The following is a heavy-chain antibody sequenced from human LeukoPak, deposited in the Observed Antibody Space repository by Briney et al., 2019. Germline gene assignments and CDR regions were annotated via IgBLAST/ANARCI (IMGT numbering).Heavy chain of an antibody. Sequence: ETLSLTCTVSGGSISSSSYYWGWIRQPPGKGLEWVSAISGSGGSTYYTDSVKGRFTISRDNSKNTLYLQMNSLRAEDTAVYYCANLGRFDYWGQGTLVTVSS. CDR3: ANLGRFDY. CDR2: ISGSGGST. D-gene: IGHD1-26*01. CDR1: GGSISSSSYY. J-gene: IGHJ4*02. V-gene: IGHV3-23*01.